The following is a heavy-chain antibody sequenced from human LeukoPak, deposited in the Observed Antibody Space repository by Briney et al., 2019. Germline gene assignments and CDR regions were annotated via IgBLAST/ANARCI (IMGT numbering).Heavy chain of an antibody. Sequence: GASVKVSCKTSGYTFIDYYMHWVRQAPGQGLEWMGWINPNSGDTNYAQKFQGWVTMTRDTSISTAYMELSRLRSDDTAVYYCARLVRSGYDWGSGAFDIWGQGTMVTVSS. D-gene: IGHD5-12*01. V-gene: IGHV1-2*04. CDR1: GYTFIDYY. CDR3: ARLVRSGYDWGSGAFDI. J-gene: IGHJ3*02. CDR2: INPNSGDT.